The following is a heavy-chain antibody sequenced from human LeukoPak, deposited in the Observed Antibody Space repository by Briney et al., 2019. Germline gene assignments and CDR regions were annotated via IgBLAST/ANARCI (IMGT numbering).Heavy chain of an antibody. V-gene: IGHV4-4*07. D-gene: IGHD3-22*01. Sequence: PSETLSLTCTVSGGSISSYYWSWIRQPAGKGLEWIGRIYTSGSTNYNPSLKSRVTMSVDTSKNQLSLKLSSVTAADTAVYYCARSGGYYPARNWFDPWGQGTLVTVSS. CDR3: ARSGGYYPARNWFDP. CDR1: GGSISSYY. J-gene: IGHJ5*02. CDR2: IYTSGST.